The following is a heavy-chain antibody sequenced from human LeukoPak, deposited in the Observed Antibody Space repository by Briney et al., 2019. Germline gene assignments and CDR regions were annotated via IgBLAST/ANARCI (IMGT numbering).Heavy chain of an antibody. V-gene: IGHV4-61*08. CDR1: GGSISSGGYY. CDR2: IYYSGST. Sequence: PSETLSLTCTVSGGSISSGGYYWSWIRQHPGKGLEWIGYIYYSGSTNYNPSLKSRVTISVDTSKNQFSLKLSSVTAADTAVYYCARVVPAAWNFDYWGQGTLVTVSS. CDR3: ARVVPAAWNFDY. J-gene: IGHJ4*02. D-gene: IGHD2-2*01.